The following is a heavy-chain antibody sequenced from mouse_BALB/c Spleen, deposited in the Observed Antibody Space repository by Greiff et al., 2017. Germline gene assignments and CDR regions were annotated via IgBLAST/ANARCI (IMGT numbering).Heavy chain of an antibody. CDR2: IWGDGST. D-gene: IGHD2-4*01. CDR1: GFSLTGYG. Sequence: QVQLKESGPGLVAPSQSLSITCTVSGFSLTGYGVNWVRQPPGKGLEWLGMIWGDGSTDYNSALKSRLSISKDNSKSQVFLKMNSLQTDDTARYYCARYDYDDAMDYWGQGTSVTVSS. CDR3: ARYDYDDAMDY. J-gene: IGHJ4*01. V-gene: IGHV2-6-7*01.